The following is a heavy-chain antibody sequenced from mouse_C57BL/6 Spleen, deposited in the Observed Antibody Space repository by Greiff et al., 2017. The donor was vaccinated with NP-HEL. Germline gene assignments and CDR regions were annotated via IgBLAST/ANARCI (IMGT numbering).Heavy chain of an antibody. Sequence: DVQLVESGGGLVKPGGSLKLSCAASGFTFSSYAMSWVRQTPEKRLEWVATISDGGSYTYYPDNVKGRFTISRDNAKNNLYLQMSHLKSEDTAMYYCARDRGGYDYGSSWAWFAYWGQGTLVTVSA. CDR1: GFTFSSYA. J-gene: IGHJ3*01. D-gene: IGHD1-1*01. CDR2: ISDGGSYT. CDR3: ARDRGGYDYGSSWAWFAY. V-gene: IGHV5-4*01.